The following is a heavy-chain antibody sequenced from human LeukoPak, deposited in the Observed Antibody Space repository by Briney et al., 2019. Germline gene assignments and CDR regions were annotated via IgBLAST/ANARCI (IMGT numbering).Heavy chain of an antibody. V-gene: IGHV3-23*01. Sequence: PGGSLRLSCAASGFSFSIYAMSWVRQAPGKGLEWVSGISGGGGSTYYADSVKGRFTISRDNPRNALYLQMNSLRAEDTAIYYCAKDDYGDDEPYDYWGQGSLVTVSS. CDR3: AKDDYGDDEPYDY. CDR2: ISGGGGST. CDR1: GFSFSIYA. J-gene: IGHJ4*02. D-gene: IGHD4-17*01.